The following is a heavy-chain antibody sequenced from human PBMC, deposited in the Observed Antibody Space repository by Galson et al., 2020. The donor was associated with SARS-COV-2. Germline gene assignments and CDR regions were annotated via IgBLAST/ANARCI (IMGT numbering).Heavy chain of an antibody. CDR1: GFTFSSHA. J-gene: IGHJ4*02. V-gene: IGHV3-33*01. CDR2: IFFGGSDK. CDR3: ARDGQTSSGWAFDY. D-gene: IGHD6-19*01. Sequence: GGSLRLSCAASGFTFSSHAMHWVRQAPGKGLEWVAQIFFGGSDKYYGDSVKGRFTISRDSSKNTVYLQMNNLRADDTAVYYCARDGQTSSGWAFDYWGQGTLVTVSS.